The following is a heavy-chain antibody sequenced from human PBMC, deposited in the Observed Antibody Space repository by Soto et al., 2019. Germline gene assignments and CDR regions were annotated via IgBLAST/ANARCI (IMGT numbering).Heavy chain of an antibody. D-gene: IGHD1-26*01. V-gene: IGHV3-74*01. CDR2: IHSDGSST. Sequence: EVQLVESGGGLVQPGESLRLSCAASGFTFSYYWMHWVRQAPGKGLVWVSRIHSDGSSTTYADSVKGRFTISRDNARNTRSLQMDSLRAGDTTVYYSARGDRGVFDLWGQGTVVTVS. CDR1: GFTFSYYW. J-gene: IGHJ3*01. CDR3: ARGDRGVFDL.